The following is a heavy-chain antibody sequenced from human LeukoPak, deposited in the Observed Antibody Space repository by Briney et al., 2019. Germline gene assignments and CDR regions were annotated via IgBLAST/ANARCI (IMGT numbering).Heavy chain of an antibody. J-gene: IGHJ4*02. CDR2: INPNSGGT. V-gene: IGHV1-2*02. Sequence: EASVKVSCKASGHTFTGYYMHWVRQAPGQGLEWMGWINPNSGGTNYAQKFQGRVTMTRDTSISTAYMELSRLRSDDTAVYYCARTRRFWSGYNYWGQGTLVTVSS. CDR1: GHTFTGYY. CDR3: ARTRRFWSGYNY. D-gene: IGHD3-3*01.